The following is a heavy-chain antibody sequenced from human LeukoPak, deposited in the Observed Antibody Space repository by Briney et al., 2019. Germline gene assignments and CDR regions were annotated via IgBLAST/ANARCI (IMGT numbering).Heavy chain of an antibody. CDR3: AGNYGDYEKGLDY. CDR2: IYYSGGT. CDR1: GGSISSSSYY. V-gene: IGHV4-39*07. J-gene: IGHJ4*02. D-gene: IGHD4-17*01. Sequence: SETLSLTCTVSGGSISSSSYYWGWIRQPPGKGLEWIGSIYYSGGTYYNPSLKSRVTISVDTSKNQFSLKLSSVTAADTAVYYCAGNYGDYEKGLDYWGQGTLVTVSS.